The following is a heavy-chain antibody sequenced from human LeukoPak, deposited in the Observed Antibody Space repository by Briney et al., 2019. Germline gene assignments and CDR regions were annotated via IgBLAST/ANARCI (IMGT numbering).Heavy chain of an antibody. CDR2: INPNSGGT. CDR3: ARVPLIAVAGTLDY. J-gene: IGHJ4*02. CDR1: GYTFTGYF. D-gene: IGHD6-19*01. Sequence: ASVKASCKASGYTFTGYFMHWVRQAPGQGLEWMGWINPNSGGTNYAQKFQGRVTMTRDTSIRTAYMELSRLTSDDTAVYYCARVPLIAVAGTLDYWGQGTLVTVSS. V-gene: IGHV1-2*02.